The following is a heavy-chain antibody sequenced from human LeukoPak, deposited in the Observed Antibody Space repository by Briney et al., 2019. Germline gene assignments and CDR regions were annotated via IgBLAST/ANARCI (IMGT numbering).Heavy chain of an antibody. CDR2: INHSGST. D-gene: IGHD2-15*01. J-gene: IGHJ4*02. V-gene: IGHV4-34*01. CDR1: GGSFSGYY. CDR3: ARMVVVAATPRFDY. Sequence: SETLSLTCAVYGGSFSGYYWSWIRQPPGKGLEWIGEINHSGSTNYNPSPKSRVTISVDTSKNQFSLKLSSVTAADTAVYYCARMVVVAATPRFDYWGQGTLVTVSS.